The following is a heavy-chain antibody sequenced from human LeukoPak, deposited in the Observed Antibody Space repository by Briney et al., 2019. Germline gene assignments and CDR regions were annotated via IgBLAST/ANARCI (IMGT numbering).Heavy chain of an antibody. J-gene: IGHJ6*03. CDR1: GGTFSSYA. CDR2: IIPIFGTP. D-gene: IGHD6-6*01. V-gene: IGHV1-69*13. Sequence: GASVKVSCKASGGTFSSYAISWVRQAPGQGLEWMGGIIPIFGTPNYAQKFQGRVTITADQSTSTAYMELSSLRSEDTAIYYCARTNSPGQLRSMDVWGKGTTVTVSS. CDR3: ARTNSPGQLRSMDV.